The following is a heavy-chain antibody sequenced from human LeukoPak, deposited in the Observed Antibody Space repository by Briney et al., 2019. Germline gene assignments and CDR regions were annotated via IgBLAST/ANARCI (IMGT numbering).Heavy chain of an antibody. CDR1: GFTFSNYW. D-gene: IGHD4-11*01. Sequence: GGSLRLSCAASGFTFSNYWMHWVRQAPGKGLVWVSRINSDGSTTNYVDSVKGRFTISRDNVKNTLYVQMNSPRAEDTAVYYCVRGTYSMSRMDVWGQGTTVTVSS. CDR2: INSDGSTT. CDR3: VRGTYSMSRMDV. V-gene: IGHV3-74*01. J-gene: IGHJ6*02.